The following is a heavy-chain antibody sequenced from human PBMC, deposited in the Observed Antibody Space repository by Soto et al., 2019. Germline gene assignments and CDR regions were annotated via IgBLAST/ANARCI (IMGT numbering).Heavy chain of an antibody. CDR1: GYTFTSYD. Sequence: GASVKVSCKASGYTFTSYDINWVRQVTGQGLEWMGWMNPNSGNTGYAQKFQGRVTMTRNTSISTAYMELSSLRSEDTAVYYCARGPGDTAMVTLVDYWGQGTLVTVSS. CDR2: MNPNSGNT. CDR3: ARGPGDTAMVTLVDY. J-gene: IGHJ4*02. D-gene: IGHD5-18*01. V-gene: IGHV1-8*01.